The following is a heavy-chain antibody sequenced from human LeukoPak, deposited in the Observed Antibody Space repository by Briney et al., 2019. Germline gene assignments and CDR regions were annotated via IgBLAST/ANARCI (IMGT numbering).Heavy chain of an antibody. V-gene: IGHV4-30-4*01. D-gene: IGHD2-21*02. Sequence: SETLSLTCTVSGGSISSGDYYWSWIRQPPGKGLEWIGYIYYSGSTYYNPSLKSRVTISVDTSKNQFSLKLSSVTAADTAVYYCAREARRYCGGDCDSGYWGQGTLVTVSS. CDR3: AREARRYCGGDCDSGY. J-gene: IGHJ4*02. CDR1: GGSISSGDYY. CDR2: IYYSGST.